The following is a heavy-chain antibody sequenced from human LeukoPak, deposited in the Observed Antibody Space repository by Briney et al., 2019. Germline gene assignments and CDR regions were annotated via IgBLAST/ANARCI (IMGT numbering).Heavy chain of an antibody. CDR3: TTDPSGSSWEEYYFDY. V-gene: IGHV3-21*01. J-gene: IGHJ4*02. D-gene: IGHD6-13*01. Sequence: GGSLRLSCAASRFTFSSYSMNWVRQAPRKGLEWVSSISSSGSYIYYADSVKGRFTISRDNAKNSLYLQMNSLRAEDTAVYYCTTDPSGSSWEEYYFDYWGQGTLVAVSS. CDR2: ISSSGSYI. CDR1: RFTFSSYS.